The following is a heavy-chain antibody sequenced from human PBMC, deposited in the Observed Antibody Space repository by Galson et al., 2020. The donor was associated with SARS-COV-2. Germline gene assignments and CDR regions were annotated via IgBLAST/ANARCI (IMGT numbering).Heavy chain of an antibody. D-gene: IGHD2-21*01. Sequence: ASVKVSCKASGYTFTSYGISWVRQAPGQGLEWMGWISAYNGNTNYAQKLQGRVTMTTDTSTSTAYMELRSLRSDDTAVYYCARGLFTTSLFGGATFRGYFDLWGRGTLVTVSS. V-gene: IGHV1-18*01. J-gene: IGHJ2*01. CDR1: GYTFTSYG. CDR2: ISAYNGNT. CDR3: ARGLFTTSLFGGATFRGYFDL.